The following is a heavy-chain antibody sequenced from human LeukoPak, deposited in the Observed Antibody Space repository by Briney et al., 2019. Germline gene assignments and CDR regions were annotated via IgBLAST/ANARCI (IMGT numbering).Heavy chain of an antibody. CDR3: AATVVTRIDY. V-gene: IGHV3-48*04. Sequence: GGSLRLSCVASGFTFSTYGMSWVRQAPGKGLEWVSYISSSGSTIYYADSVKGRFTISRDNAKNSLYLQMNSLRAEDTAVYYCAATVVTRIDYWGQGTLVTVSS. J-gene: IGHJ4*02. D-gene: IGHD4-23*01. CDR2: ISSSGSTI. CDR1: GFTFSTYG.